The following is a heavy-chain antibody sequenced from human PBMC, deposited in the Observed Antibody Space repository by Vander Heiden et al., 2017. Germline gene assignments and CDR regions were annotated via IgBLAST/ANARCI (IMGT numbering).Heavy chain of an antibody. Sequence: EVQLLESVGGLVQPGGSLRLSCAASGFTFSSYAMSWVRQAPGKGLGWVSAISGSGGSTYYADSVKGRFTISRDNSKNTLYLQMNSLRAEDTAVYYCAKDGGDFWSEMSYWGQGTLVTVSS. J-gene: IGHJ4*02. CDR1: GFTFSSYA. CDR2: ISGSGGST. CDR3: AKDGGDFWSEMSY. D-gene: IGHD3-3*01. V-gene: IGHV3-23*01.